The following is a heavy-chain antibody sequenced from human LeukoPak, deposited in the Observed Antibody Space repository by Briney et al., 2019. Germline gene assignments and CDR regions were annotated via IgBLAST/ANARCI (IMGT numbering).Heavy chain of an antibody. CDR1: GYTFTSYG. CDR2: ISAYNGNT. V-gene: IGHV1-18*01. D-gene: IGHD3-22*01. CDR3: ASGGYDDSSGSDAFDI. J-gene: IGHJ3*02. Sequence: GASVKVSCKASGYTFTSYGTSWVRQAPGQGLEWMGWISAYNGNTNYAQKLQGRVTMTRNTSISTAYMELSSLRSEDTAVYYCASGGYDDSSGSDAFDIWGQGTMVTVSS.